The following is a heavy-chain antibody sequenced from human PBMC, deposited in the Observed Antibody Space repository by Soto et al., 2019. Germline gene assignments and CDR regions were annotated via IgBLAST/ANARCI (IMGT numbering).Heavy chain of an antibody. CDR1: GFSFTSQW. V-gene: IGHV5-51*01. Sequence: PGESLKISCKGSGFSFTSQWIAWLRQMPGKGLEWMGTVYPSDSHTRYSPSFQGQVTISADKSISTAYLQWSSLKASDTAMYYCARQSGETYTPLDHWGQGTLVTVSS. J-gene: IGHJ4*02. CDR2: VYPSDSHT. D-gene: IGHD2-2*02. CDR3: ARQSGETYTPLDH.